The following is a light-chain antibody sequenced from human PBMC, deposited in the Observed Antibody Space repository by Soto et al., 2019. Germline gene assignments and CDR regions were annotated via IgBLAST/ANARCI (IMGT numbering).Light chain of an antibody. J-gene: IGLJ7*01. V-gene: IGLV1-44*01. CDR1: RSNVGSNN. CDR2: SNN. Sequence: QSVLTQPPSASGTPGQRITISCSGSRSNVGSNNVNWYQQLPGTAPKLLIYSNNRRPSGVPDRFSGSKSGTSASLAISGLQSADEADYYCATWDDSLNAAVFGGGTQLTVL. CDR3: ATWDDSLNAAV.